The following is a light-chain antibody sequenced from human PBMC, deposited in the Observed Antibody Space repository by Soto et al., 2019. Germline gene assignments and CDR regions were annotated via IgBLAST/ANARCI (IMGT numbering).Light chain of an antibody. CDR3: SSYTCSSAYV. CDR1: ISDAGFYAR. Sequence: QSALTQPPSVSGTPGQSVTISCTGTISDAGFYARVSWYQQTPGTAPKLSIYDVTSRPSGVPARFSGSRSGKTASLTISGLQPEDEADYYCSSYTCSSAYVFGPGTKLTVL. CDR2: DVT. J-gene: IGLJ1*01. V-gene: IGLV2-18*02.